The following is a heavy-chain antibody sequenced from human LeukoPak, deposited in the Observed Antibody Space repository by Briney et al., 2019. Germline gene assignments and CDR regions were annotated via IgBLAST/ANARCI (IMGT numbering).Heavy chain of an antibody. CDR1: GYTFTSYG. V-gene: IGHV1-8*01. Sequence: GASVKVSCKASGYTFTSYGINWVRQATGQGLEWMGWMNPNSGNTGYAQKFQGRVTMTRNTSISTAYMELSSLRSEDTAVYYCARGNYDSRMYYFDYWGQGTLVTVSS. D-gene: IGHD3-22*01. CDR3: ARGNYDSRMYYFDY. CDR2: MNPNSGNT. J-gene: IGHJ4*02.